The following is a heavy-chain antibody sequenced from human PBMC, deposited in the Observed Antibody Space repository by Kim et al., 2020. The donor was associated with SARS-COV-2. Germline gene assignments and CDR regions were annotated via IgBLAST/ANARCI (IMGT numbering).Heavy chain of an antibody. J-gene: IGHJ5*02. V-gene: IGHV1-8*01. CDR3: ARGMGVFQGSSWFDP. Sequence: ASVKVSCKASGYTFTTYEINWVRQATGQGPEWMGWMNPNTGNTGYAQKFQGRVTMTRNTSITTAYMELSSLRSEDTAVYYCARGMGVFQGSSWFDPWGQGTLVTVSS. CDR2: MNPNTGNT. CDR1: GYTFTTYE. D-gene: IGHD1-26*01.